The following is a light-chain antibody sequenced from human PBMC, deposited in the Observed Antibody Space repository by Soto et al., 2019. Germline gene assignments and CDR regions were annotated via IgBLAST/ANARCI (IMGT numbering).Light chain of an antibody. CDR1: QGISSY. V-gene: IGKV1-8*01. CDR2: AAS. J-gene: IGKJ3*01. Sequence: AIRMTQSPSSLSASTGDRVTITCRASQGISSYLAWYQQKPGKAPKLLIYAASTLQSGVPSRFSGSGSGTDLTLTISCLQSEDFSTYYCQQYYSYPPPTFGPGTKVDIK. CDR3: QQYYSYPPPT.